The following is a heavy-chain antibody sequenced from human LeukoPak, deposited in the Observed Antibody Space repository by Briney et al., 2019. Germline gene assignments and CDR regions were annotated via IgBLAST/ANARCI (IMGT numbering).Heavy chain of an antibody. D-gene: IGHD6-13*01. CDR2: INTNTGNP. CDR3: ARDPYTSSSWYRGRANNWFDP. J-gene: IGHJ5*02. Sequence: ASVKVSCKASGYTFTTYPMNWVRQAPGQGLEWMGWINTNTGNPTYAQGFTGRFVFSLDTSVSTAYLQISSLKADDTAVYYCARDPYTSSSWYRGRANNWFDPWGQGTLVTVSS. CDR1: GYTFTTYP. V-gene: IGHV7-4-1*02.